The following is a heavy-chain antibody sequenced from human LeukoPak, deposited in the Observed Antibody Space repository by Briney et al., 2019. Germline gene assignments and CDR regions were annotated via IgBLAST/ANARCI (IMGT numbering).Heavy chain of an antibody. CDR2: IDPSDSYI. Sequence: GESLKISCKASGYTFTNYWTNWVRQMPGKSLEWMGRIDPSDSYIDYSPSLRGRITISVDKSINTAYLQWSSLEASDTAMYYCARPPTNYYGLGPFDPWGQGTRVTVSS. CDR1: GYTFTNYW. D-gene: IGHD3-10*01. V-gene: IGHV5-10-1*01. J-gene: IGHJ5*02. CDR3: ARPPTNYYGLGPFDP.